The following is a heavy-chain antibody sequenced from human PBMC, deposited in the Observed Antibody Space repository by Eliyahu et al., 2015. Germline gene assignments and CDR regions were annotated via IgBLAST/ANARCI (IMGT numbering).Heavy chain of an antibody. J-gene: IGHJ4*02. CDR3: AGVNYNFFDY. V-gene: IGHV3-7*01. D-gene: IGHD1-7*01. CDR1: GFTFSSLW. Sequence: EVQLVESGGGLVQPGGSLRLSCVVXGFTFSSLWMTWVRQAPGKGLEWVATIKQDGSEKYYVDSVKGRFIISRDNGKNSLYLQMNSLRAEDTAVYYCAGVNYNFFDYWGQGTLVTVSS. CDR2: IKQDGSEK.